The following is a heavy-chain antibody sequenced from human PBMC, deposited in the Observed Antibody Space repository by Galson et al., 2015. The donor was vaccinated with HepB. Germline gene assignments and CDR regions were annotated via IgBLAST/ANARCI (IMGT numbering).Heavy chain of an antibody. CDR3: TTLGEYYDFWSGYSLSDY. J-gene: IGHJ4*02. CDR2: IKSKTDGGTT. V-gene: IGHV3-15*01. D-gene: IGHD3-3*01. CDR1: GFTFSNAW. Sequence: SLRLSCAASGFTFSNAWMSWVRQAPGKGLEWVGRIKSKTDGGTTDYAAPVKGRFTISRDDSKNTLYLQMNSLKTEDTAVYYCTTLGEYYDFWSGYSLSDYWGQGTLVTVSS.